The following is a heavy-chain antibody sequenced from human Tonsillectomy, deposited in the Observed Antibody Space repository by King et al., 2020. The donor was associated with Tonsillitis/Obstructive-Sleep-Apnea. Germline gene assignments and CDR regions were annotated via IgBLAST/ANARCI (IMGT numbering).Heavy chain of an antibody. Sequence: VQLVESGGGVVQPGRSLRLSCAASGFTFDNYAMHWVRRAPGKGLEWVALISYEGSNKFYADSVKGRFTISRDNSKNTLYLQMNSLRAEDTAVFYCARDRGYSSGWFGAFDIWGQGTLVTVSS. V-gene: IGHV3-30*04. CDR1: GFTFDNYA. CDR2: ISYEGSNK. D-gene: IGHD6-19*01. J-gene: IGHJ3*02. CDR3: ARDRGYSSGWFGAFDI.